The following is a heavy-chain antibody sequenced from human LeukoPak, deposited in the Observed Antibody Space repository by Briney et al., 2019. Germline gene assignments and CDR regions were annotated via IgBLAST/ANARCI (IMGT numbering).Heavy chain of an antibody. V-gene: IGHV4-39*01. CDR3: AGRRYYDGSGYLE. Sequence: SETLSLTCSVSGDSVSRSDSYCDWIRQPPGKGLEWIGTIYYSGRTYYSPSLKSRVTMSVDPSNNQFSLNLRSVTAADTALYYCAGRRYYDGSGYLEWGQGTLLSVSS. J-gene: IGHJ1*01. CDR1: GDSVSRSDSY. D-gene: IGHD3-22*01. CDR2: IYYSGRT.